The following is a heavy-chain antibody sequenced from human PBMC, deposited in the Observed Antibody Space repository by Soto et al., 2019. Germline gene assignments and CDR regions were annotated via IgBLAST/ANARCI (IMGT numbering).Heavy chain of an antibody. Sequence: QLQLQESGSGLVKPSQTLSLTCAVSGVAITSGGFSWSWIRQPPGKGLEWIGYIYQSGNTYYNPSRRSRVTISLDRSMNQFSLKLSSVTAADTAVYYCARANYGDKPFDYWGQGSLVTVSS. J-gene: IGHJ4*02. CDR1: GVAITSGGFS. CDR3: ARANYGDKPFDY. CDR2: IYQSGNT. D-gene: IGHD4-17*01. V-gene: IGHV4-30-2*01.